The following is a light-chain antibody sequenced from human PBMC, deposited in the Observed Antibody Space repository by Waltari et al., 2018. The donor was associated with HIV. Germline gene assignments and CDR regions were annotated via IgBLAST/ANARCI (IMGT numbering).Light chain of an antibody. CDR3: VGWDSSLSAYV. V-gene: IGLV1-47*01. Sequence: QSVLTQPPSASGTPGQTVTISCSGGSSNIGNDTVYWYQQLPGMTPKLLIYKNYVRPSGVPDRCAGSKSGTSASLAISGLRSEDEADYYCVGWDSSLSAYVFGAGTKVTVL. CDR2: KNY. CDR1: SSNIGNDT. J-gene: IGLJ1*01.